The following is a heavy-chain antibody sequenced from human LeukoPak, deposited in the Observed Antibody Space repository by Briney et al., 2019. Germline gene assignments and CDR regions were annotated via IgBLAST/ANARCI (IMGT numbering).Heavy chain of an antibody. V-gene: IGHV4-31*03. CDR2: IYYSGST. CDR3: ARTQAYRLFDY. J-gene: IGHJ4*02. Sequence: SETLSLTCTVSGGSISSGGYYWSWIRQHPGKGLEWIGYIYYSGSTYYNPSLKSRVTISVDTSKNQFSLKLSSVTAADTAAYYCARTQAYRLFDYWGQGTLVTVSS. CDR1: GGSISSGGYY. D-gene: IGHD2-2*01.